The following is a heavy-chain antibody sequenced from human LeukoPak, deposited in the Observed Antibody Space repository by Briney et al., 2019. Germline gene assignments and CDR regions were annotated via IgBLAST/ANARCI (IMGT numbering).Heavy chain of an antibody. CDR1: GLTVSNKY. CDR3: ASYEHDVSNWYFDL. Sequence: GVSLSLSCSASGLTVSNKYLTWVRQAPGKGLEWVSLIYGGGRTTYADSVKGRFTISRDNFKNTLYLQMNSLRAEDTAFYYCASYEHDVSNWYFDLWGRGTLVTVSS. V-gene: IGHV3-53*01. CDR2: IYGGGRT. D-gene: IGHD3-3*02. J-gene: IGHJ2*01.